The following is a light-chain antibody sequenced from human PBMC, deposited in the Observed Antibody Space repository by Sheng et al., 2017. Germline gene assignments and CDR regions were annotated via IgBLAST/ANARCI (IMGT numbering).Light chain of an antibody. V-gene: IGKV1-5*01. J-gene: IGKJ2*01. CDR3: QQFNGYPFS. Sequence: DIQMTQSPSTLSASVGDRVTITCRASQTIGTSLAWYQQKPGKPPNLLIYDASTLASGVPSRFSGSRSGTDSTLTISSLQPEDFGTYYCQQFNGYPFSFGQGTKLEI. CDR1: QTIGTS. CDR2: DAS.